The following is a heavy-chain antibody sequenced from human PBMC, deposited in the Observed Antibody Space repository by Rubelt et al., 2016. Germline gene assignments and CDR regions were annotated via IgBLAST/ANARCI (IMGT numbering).Heavy chain of an antibody. V-gene: IGHV3-64D*06. D-gene: IGHD3-9*01. CDR2: ISGSGGST. J-gene: IGHJ6*02. Sequence: GKGLEWVSAISGSGGSTYYADSVKGRFTISRDNSKNTLYLQMSSLRAEDTAVYYCVAHYDILTGAYYYYGMDVWGQGTTVTVSS. CDR3: VAHYDILTGAYYYYGMDV.